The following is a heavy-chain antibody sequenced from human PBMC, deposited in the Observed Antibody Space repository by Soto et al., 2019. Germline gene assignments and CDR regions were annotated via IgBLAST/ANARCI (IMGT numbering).Heavy chain of an antibody. CDR3: ARASYYDRSARIRPRDYFDY. CDR2: IKQDGSEK. V-gene: IGHV3-7*01. CDR1: GFTFSSYW. D-gene: IGHD3-22*01. J-gene: IGHJ4*02. Sequence: GGSLRLSCAASGFTFSSYWMSWVRQAPGKGLEWVANIKQDGSEKYYVDSVKGRFTISRDNAKNSLYLQMNSLRAEDTAVYYSARASYYDRSARIRPRDYFDYWGQGTLVTVSS.